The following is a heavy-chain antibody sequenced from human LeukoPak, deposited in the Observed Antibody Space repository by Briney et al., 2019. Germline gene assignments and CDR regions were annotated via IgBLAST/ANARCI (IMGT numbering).Heavy chain of an antibody. CDR1: GFTFSSYA. V-gene: IGHV3-30*04. Sequence: PGGSLRLSCAASGFTFSSYAMHWVRQAPGKGLEWVAVISYDGSNKYYADSVKGRFTISRDNSKNTLYLQMNSLRAGDTAVYYCARDLVSGYCSGGSCYPGIYGYWGQGTLVTVSS. CDR2: ISYDGSNK. CDR3: ARDLVSGYCSGGSCYPGIYGY. D-gene: IGHD2-15*01. J-gene: IGHJ4*02.